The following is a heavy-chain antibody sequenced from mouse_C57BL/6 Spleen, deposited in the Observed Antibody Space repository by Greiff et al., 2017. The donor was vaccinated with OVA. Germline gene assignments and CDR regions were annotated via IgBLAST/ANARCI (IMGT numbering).Heavy chain of an antibody. CDR1: GYTFTSYW. J-gene: IGHJ4*01. CDR2: IYPGSGST. V-gene: IGHV1-55*01. CDR3: ARRPYYYAMDY. Sequence: VKLQQPGAELVKPGASVKMSCKASGYTFTSYWITWVKQRPGQGLEWIGDIYPGSGSTNYNEKFKSKATLTVDTSSSTAYMQLSSLTSEDSAVYYCARRPYYYAMDYWGQGTSVTVSS.